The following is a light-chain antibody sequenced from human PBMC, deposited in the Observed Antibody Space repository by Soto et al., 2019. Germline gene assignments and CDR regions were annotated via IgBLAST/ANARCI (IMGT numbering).Light chain of an antibody. CDR1: QDIRNE. CDR2: TAS. V-gene: IGKV1-6*01. Sequence: AIQMTQSPSSLSASVGDRVTITCRASQDIRNELGWYQQKPGKAPKVLIYTASNLQSGVPSRFSGSGSGTDFTLTISRLQPEDSATYYCLQDHNYPRAFGQGTKVEVK. J-gene: IGKJ1*01. CDR3: LQDHNYPRA.